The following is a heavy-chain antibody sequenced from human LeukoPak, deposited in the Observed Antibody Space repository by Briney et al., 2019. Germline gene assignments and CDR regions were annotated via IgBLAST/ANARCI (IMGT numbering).Heavy chain of an antibody. CDR1: GGSISSSVYY. CDR3: ARGDLSVFGVVKVGWFDP. J-gene: IGHJ5*02. V-gene: IGHV4-39*07. CDR2: IYYSGST. D-gene: IGHD3-3*01. Sequence: PSETLSLTCSVSGGSISSSVYYWGWIRQPPGKGLEWIGNIYYSGSTSYNPSLKSRVIISVDTSKVQISLNLGSVTAADTAHYYCARGDLSVFGVVKVGWFDPWGQGTLVSVSS.